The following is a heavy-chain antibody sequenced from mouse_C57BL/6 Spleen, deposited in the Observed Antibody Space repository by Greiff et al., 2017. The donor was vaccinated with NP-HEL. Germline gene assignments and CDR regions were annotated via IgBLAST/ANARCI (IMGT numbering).Heavy chain of an antibody. D-gene: IGHD2-4*01. J-gene: IGHJ4*01. CDR3: ARDSYDYLYYAMDY. Sequence: DVQLVESGPELVKPGASVKMSCKASGYTFTDYNMHWVKQSHGKSLEWIGYINPNNGGTSYNQKFKGKATLTVNKSSSTAYMELRSLTSEDSAVYYCARDSYDYLYYAMDYWGQGTSVTVSS. V-gene: IGHV1-22*01. CDR2: INPNNGGT. CDR1: GYTFTDYN.